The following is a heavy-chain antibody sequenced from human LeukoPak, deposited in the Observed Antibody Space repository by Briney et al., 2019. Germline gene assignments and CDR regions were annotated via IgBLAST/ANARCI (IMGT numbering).Heavy chain of an antibody. Sequence: GGSLRLSCAASGFTFDDYAMHWVRQAPGKGLEWVSGISWNSDSIGYADSVKGRSTISRDNAKNSLYLQMNSLRAEDTAVYYCARDARYGENDYWGQGTLVTVSS. V-gene: IGHV3-9*01. CDR2: ISWNSDSI. D-gene: IGHD4-17*01. CDR1: GFTFDDYA. CDR3: ARDARYGENDY. J-gene: IGHJ4*02.